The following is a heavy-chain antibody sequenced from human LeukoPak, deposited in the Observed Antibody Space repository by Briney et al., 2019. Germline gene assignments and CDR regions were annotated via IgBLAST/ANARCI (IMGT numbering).Heavy chain of an antibody. D-gene: IGHD6-19*01. V-gene: IGHV1-69*05. Sequence: SVKVSCKASGYTFTGYYMHWVRQAPGQGLEWMGGIIPIFGTANYAQKFQGRVTITTDESTSTAYMELSSLRSEDTAVYYCARSPLAVAGYSYYMDIWGKGTTVTVSS. CDR1: GYTFTGYY. J-gene: IGHJ6*03. CDR2: IIPIFGTA. CDR3: ARSPLAVAGYSYYMDI.